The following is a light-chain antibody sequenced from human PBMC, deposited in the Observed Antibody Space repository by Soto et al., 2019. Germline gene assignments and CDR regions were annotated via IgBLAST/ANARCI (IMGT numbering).Light chain of an antibody. Sequence: EIVLTQSPGTLSLSPGERATLSCRASQSFSNNYLAWYQQKPGQAPRLLIYGASSRATGIPDRFSGSGSGTDFTLTIRRLEPEDFAVYYCQQYGSSPRTFCQGTKVDIK. CDR2: GAS. CDR3: QQYGSSPRT. CDR1: QSFSNNY. V-gene: IGKV3-20*01. J-gene: IGKJ1*01.